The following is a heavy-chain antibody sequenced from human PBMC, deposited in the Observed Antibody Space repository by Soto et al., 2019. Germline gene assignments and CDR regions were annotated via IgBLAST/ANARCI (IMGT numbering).Heavy chain of an antibody. CDR1: GYTFTSYG. J-gene: IGHJ5*02. V-gene: IGHV1-18*01. CDR3: VRGGFLSHDHVIIAPATLGFDP. Sequence: GASVKVSCKSYGYTFTSYGINWVRQAPGQRLEWMGWINACNGNTKYSQKFQDRVTMTRDTSISTAYMELSSLRYDDTAVYYCVRGGFLSHDHVIIAPATLGFDPWGQGTLVTVS. D-gene: IGHD6-25*01. CDR2: INACNGNT.